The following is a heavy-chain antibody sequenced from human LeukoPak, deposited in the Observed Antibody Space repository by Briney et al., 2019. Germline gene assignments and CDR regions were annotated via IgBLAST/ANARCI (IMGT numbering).Heavy chain of an antibody. CDR2: ISYDGSNK. CDR1: GFTFSSYA. CDR3: ARDYSGYEDYYYMDV. V-gene: IGHV3-30-3*01. D-gene: IGHD5-12*01. Sequence: PGGSLRLSCAASGFTFSSYAMHWVRQAPGKGLEWVAVISYDGSNKYYADSVKGRFTIPRDNSKNTLYLQMNSLRAEDTAVYYCARDYSGYEDYYYMDVWGKGTTVTVSS. J-gene: IGHJ6*03.